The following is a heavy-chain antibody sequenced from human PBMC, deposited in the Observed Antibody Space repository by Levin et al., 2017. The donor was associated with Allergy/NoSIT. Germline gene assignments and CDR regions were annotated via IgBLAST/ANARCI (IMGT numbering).Heavy chain of an antibody. CDR1: GGTFSSYA. CDR2: IIPIFGTA. Sequence: AASVKVSCKASGGTFSSYAISWVRQAPGQGLEWMGGIIPIFGTANYAQKFQGRVTITADKSTSTAYMELSSLRSEDTAVYYCASPSYYYDSSGYYSFDYWGQGTLVTVSS. J-gene: IGHJ4*02. V-gene: IGHV1-69*06. D-gene: IGHD3-22*01. CDR3: ASPSYYYDSSGYYSFDY.